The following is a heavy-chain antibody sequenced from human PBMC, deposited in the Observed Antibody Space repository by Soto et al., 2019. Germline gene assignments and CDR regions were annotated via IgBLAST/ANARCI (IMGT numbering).Heavy chain of an antibody. J-gene: IGHJ3*02. CDR1: GFTFSSYD. V-gene: IGHV3-13*01. D-gene: IGHD6-6*01. Sequence: GGSLRLSCAASGFTFSSYDMHWVRQATGKGLEWVSAIGTAGDTYYPGSVKGRFTISRENAKNSLYLQMNSLRAGDTAVYYCARDRGGNSSSSRGAFDIWGQGTMVTVSS. CDR3: ARDRGGNSSSSRGAFDI. CDR2: IGTAGDT.